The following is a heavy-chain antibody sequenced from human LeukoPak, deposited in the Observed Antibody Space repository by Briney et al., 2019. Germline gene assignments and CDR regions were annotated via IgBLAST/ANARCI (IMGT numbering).Heavy chain of an antibody. D-gene: IGHD3-3*01. J-gene: IGHJ4*02. CDR2: IYYSGST. CDR1: GGSISSRSYY. Sequence: SETLSLTCTVSGGSISSRSYYWGWIRQPPGKGLEWIGSIYYSGSTYYNPSLKSRVTISVDTSKNQFSLKLSSVTAADTAVYYCARQNYDFWSGYYTVPYNWGQGTLVTVSS. CDR3: ARQNYDFWSGYYTVPYN. V-gene: IGHV4-39*01.